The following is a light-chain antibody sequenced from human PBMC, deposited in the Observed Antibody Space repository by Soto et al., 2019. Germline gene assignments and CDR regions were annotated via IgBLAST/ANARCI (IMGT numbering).Light chain of an antibody. V-gene: IGKV3-20*01. J-gene: IGKJ5*01. CDR3: QQYCSSIIT. CDR1: QSVSSSY. CDR2: GAS. Sequence: EIVLTQSPGTLSLSPGERATLSCRASQSVSSSYLAWYQQKPGQAPRLLIYGASSRATGIPDRFSGSGSGTDFTLTISRLEPEDFAVYYCQQYCSSIITFGQGTRLEIK.